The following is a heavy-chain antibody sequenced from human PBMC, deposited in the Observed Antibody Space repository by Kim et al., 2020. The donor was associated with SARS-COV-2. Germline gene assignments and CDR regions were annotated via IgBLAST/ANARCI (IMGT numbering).Heavy chain of an antibody. J-gene: IGHJ3*02. D-gene: IGHD1-26*01. CDR2: IKSKTDGGTT. V-gene: IGHV3-15*01. CDR3: TTAAGARVAFDI. Sequence: GGSLRLSCAASGFTFSNAWMSWVRQAPGKGLEWVGRIKSKTDGGTTDYAAPVKGRFTISRDDSKNTLYLQMNSLKTEDTAVYYCTTAAGARVAFDIWGQGTMVTVSS. CDR1: GFTFSNAW.